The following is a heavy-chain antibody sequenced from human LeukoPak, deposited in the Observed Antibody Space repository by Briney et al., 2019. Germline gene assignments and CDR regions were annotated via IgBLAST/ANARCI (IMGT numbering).Heavy chain of an antibody. Sequence: GGSLRLSCAASGFTFSSYAMSWVRQAPGKGLEWVSAISGSDDSTYYADSVKGRFTISRDNSKNTVYLQMNSLRAEDTAVYYCAITSRDSGLRGGQRGAFDIWGQGTMVTVSS. CDR2: ISGSDDST. CDR1: GFTFSSYA. V-gene: IGHV3-23*01. CDR3: AITSRDSGLRGGQRGAFDI. J-gene: IGHJ3*02. D-gene: IGHD4-17*01.